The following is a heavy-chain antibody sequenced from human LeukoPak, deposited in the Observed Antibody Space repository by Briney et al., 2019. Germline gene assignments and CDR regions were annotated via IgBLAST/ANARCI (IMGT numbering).Heavy chain of an antibody. CDR3: ASLSENSSSWYNWFDP. Sequence: SETLSLTCSVSGGSINTHNNYWGWIRQPPGKGLEWIGSIYYSGSTYYNPSLKSRVTISVDTSKNQFSLKLSSVTAADTAVYYCASLSENSSSWYNWFDPWGQGTLVTVSS. D-gene: IGHD6-13*01. CDR1: GGSINTHNNY. CDR2: IYYSGST. V-gene: IGHV4-39*01. J-gene: IGHJ5*02.